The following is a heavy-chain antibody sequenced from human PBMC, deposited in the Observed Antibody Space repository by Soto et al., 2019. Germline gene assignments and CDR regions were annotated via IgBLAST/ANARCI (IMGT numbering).Heavy chain of an antibody. D-gene: IGHD1-26*01. CDR2: INPKTAAT. V-gene: IGHV1-2*04. CDR3: ARIKWGLDSYNGMDV. Sequence: QVQLAQSGAEVKKSGASVKVSCKASGYTFSDYFIQWVRQAPGQGLEWVAWINPKTAATNYAKKFQGWVSLTWDTSFSTAYMELTRLRPDDTAVYYCARIKWGLDSYNGMDVWGQGTTVIVSS. CDR1: GYTFSDYF. J-gene: IGHJ6*02.